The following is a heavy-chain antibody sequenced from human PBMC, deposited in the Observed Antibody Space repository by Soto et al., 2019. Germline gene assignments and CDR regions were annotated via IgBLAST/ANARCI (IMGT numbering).Heavy chain of an antibody. CDR1: GYTFTGYY. Sequence: ASVKVSCKASGYTFTGYYMHWVRQAPGQGLEWMGWINPNSGGTNYAQKFQGRVTMTRDTSISTAYMELSRLRSDDTAVYYCARGYDYYDSSGYYCWFDPWGQGTLVTVSS. V-gene: IGHV1-2*02. CDR2: INPNSGGT. J-gene: IGHJ5*02. CDR3: ARGYDYYDSSGYYCWFDP. D-gene: IGHD3-22*01.